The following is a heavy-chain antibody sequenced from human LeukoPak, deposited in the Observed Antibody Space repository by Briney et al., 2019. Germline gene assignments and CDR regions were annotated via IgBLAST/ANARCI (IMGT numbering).Heavy chain of an antibody. V-gene: IGHV3-15*01. Sequence: GGSLRLSRAASGFTFSNAWMSWVRQAPGKGLEWVGHIKSKTDGGTTDYAAPVKGRFTISRDDSKNTPYLQMNSLKSEDTAVYYCRAAFDSWGQGTMVTVSS. CDR3: RAAFDS. CDR2: IKSKTDGGTT. CDR1: GFTFSNAW. J-gene: IGHJ3*02.